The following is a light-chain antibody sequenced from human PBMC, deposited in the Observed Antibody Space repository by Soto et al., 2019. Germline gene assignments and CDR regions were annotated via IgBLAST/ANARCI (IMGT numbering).Light chain of an antibody. CDR1: QSISNW. Sequence: DIQMTQSPSTLCASVGDRVTITCRASQSISNWLAWYQQRPGKAPKLLIYKASSLESGVPSRFSGSGTGTEFTLTISSLQPDDFATYYCQQYNSYSLYTFGQGTKLEIK. V-gene: IGKV1-5*03. CDR3: QQYNSYSLYT. J-gene: IGKJ2*01. CDR2: KAS.